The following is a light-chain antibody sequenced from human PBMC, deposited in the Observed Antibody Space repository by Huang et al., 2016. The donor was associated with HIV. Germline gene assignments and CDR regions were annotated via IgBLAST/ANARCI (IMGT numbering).Light chain of an antibody. CDR1: QSISNN. Sequence: DIQMTQSPSSLSASVGDRITITCRASQSISNNLNWYQQKPGKAPKLLIYAASSLQSGVPSRFSGSGSGTDFTLTISSLQPEDFATYYCQQSYSTPVTFGQGTKVEIK. CDR2: AAS. CDR3: QQSYSTPVT. J-gene: IGKJ1*01. V-gene: IGKV1-39*01.